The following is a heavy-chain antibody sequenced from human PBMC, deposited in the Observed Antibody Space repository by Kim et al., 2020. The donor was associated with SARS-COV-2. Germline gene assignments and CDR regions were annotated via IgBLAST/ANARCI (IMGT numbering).Heavy chain of an antibody. CDR2: IYPGDSDT. Sequence: GESLKISCKGSGYSFTSYWIGWVRQMPGKGLEWMGIIYPGDSDTRYSPSFQGQVTISADKSISTAYLQWSSLKASDTAMYYCASSLITMVRGHDAFDIWGQGTMVTVSS. J-gene: IGHJ3*02. CDR3: ASSLITMVRGHDAFDI. D-gene: IGHD3-10*01. V-gene: IGHV5-51*01. CDR1: GYSFTSYW.